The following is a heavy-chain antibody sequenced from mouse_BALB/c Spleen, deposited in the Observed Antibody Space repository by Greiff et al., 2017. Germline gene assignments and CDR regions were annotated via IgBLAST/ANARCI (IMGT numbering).Heavy chain of an antibody. V-gene: IGHV2-9*02. CDR1: GFSLTSYG. CDR3: ARDGYYGSSYAMDY. J-gene: IGHJ4*01. D-gene: IGHD1-1*01. Sequence: VQVVESGPGLVAPSQSLSITCTVSGFSLTSYGVHWVRQPPGKGLEWLGVIWAGGSTNYSSALMSRLSISKDNSKSQVFLKMNSLQTDDTAMYYCARDGYYGSSYAMDYWGQGTSVTVSS. CDR2: IWAGGST.